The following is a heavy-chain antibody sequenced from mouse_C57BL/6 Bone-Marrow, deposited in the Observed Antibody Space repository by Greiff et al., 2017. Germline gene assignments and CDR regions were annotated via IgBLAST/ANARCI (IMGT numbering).Heavy chain of an antibody. J-gene: IGHJ1*03. CDR1: GFTFSDYG. Sequence: EVQVVESGGGLVKPGGSLKLSCAASGFTFSDYGMHWVRQAPEKGLEWVAYISSGSSTIYYADTVKGRFIISRDNAKNTLFLQMTSLRSEDTAMYYCARNYGGYFDVWGTGTTVTVSS. CDR3: ARNYGGYFDV. V-gene: IGHV5-17*01. CDR2: ISSGSSTI. D-gene: IGHD2-4*01.